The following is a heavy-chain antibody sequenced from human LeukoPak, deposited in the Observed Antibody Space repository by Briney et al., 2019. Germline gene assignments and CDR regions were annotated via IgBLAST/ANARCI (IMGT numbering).Heavy chain of an antibody. J-gene: IGHJ6*02. CDR2: IIPIFGTA. Sequence: SVKVSCKASGGTFSSYAISWVRQAPGQGLEWMGGIIPIFGTANYAQKFQGRVTITADESTSTAYMELSSLRSEDTAVYYCASRIPPYYYYGMDVWDQGTTVTVSS. V-gene: IGHV1-69*13. CDR1: GGTFSSYA. CDR3: ASRIPPYYYYGMDV.